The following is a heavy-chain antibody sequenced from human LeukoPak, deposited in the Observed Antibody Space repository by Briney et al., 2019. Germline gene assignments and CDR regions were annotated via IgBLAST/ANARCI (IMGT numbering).Heavy chain of an antibody. CDR3: ATVVGATSDYYYYYGMDV. CDR2: LDHEDGET. D-gene: IGHD1-26*01. J-gene: IGHJ6*02. V-gene: IGHV1-24*01. CDR1: GYTLTELS. Sequence: ASVTVSFKVSGYTLTELSMHWVGQAPGKGGEGMGGLDHEDGETIYAQKFQGRVTMTEDPSTDTAYMELSSLRSEDTAVYYCATVVGATSDYYYYYGMDVWGQGTTVTVSS.